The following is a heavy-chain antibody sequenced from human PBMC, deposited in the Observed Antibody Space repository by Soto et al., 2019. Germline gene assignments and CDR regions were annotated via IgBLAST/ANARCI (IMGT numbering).Heavy chain of an antibody. CDR3: ARHGGVLYDFRSGPHGGFDT. V-gene: IGHV4-39*01. CDR2: IYNSGST. D-gene: IGHD3-3*01. J-gene: IGHJ5*02. CDR1: GGSISSSSYY. Sequence: PSETLSLTCTVSGGSISSSSYYWGWIRQPPGKGLEWIASIYNSGSTYYNPSLKSRVSISVDTSKNEFSLNLNSVTAADTAVYYCARHGGVLYDFRSGPHGGFDTWGQGTLVTVSS.